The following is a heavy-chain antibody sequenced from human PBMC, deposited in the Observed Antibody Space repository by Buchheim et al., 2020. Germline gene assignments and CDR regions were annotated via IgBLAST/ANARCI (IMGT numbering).Heavy chain of an antibody. V-gene: IGHV4-59*01. J-gene: IGHJ4*02. CDR1: GGSISSYY. CDR2: IYYSGST. D-gene: IGHD3-16*02. CDR3: ARASSYYDYVWGSYRPDHFDY. Sequence: QVQLQESGPGLVKPSETLSLTCTVSGGSISSYYWSWIRQPPGKGLEWIGYIYYSGSTNYNTSLKSRVTISVDTSKTQSSLKLSSVTAADTAVYYCARASSYYDYVWGSYRPDHFDYWGQGTL.